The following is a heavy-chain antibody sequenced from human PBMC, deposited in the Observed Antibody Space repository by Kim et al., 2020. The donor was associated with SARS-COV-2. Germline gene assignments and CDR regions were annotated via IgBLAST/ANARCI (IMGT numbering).Heavy chain of an antibody. D-gene: IGHD6-6*01. CDR2: TYHSGST. J-gene: IGHJ6*02. CDR3: ARGATWGSSSSWSLADYYGMDV. V-gene: IGHV4-59*13. CDR1: GGSISSYY. Sequence: SETLSLTCTVSGGSISSYYWSWIRQPPGKGLEWIGYTYHSGSTNYNPSLKSRVTISVDTSKNQLSLKLSSVTAADTAVYYCARGATWGSSSSWSLADYYGMDVWGQGTTVTVSS.